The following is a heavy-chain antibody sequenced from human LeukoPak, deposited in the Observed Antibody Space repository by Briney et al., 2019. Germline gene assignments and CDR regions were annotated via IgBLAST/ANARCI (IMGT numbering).Heavy chain of an antibody. J-gene: IGHJ4*02. CDR1: GFTVSSNY. D-gene: IGHD1-26*01. V-gene: IGHV3-53*01. Sequence: GGSLRLSCAASGFTVSSNYMSWVRQAPGKGLEWVSVIYSGGSTYYADSVKGRFTISRDNSKNTLYLQMNSLRAEDTAVYYCAREGSGSYSPGFDYWGQGTLVTVSS. CDR2: IYSGGST. CDR3: AREGSGSYSPGFDY.